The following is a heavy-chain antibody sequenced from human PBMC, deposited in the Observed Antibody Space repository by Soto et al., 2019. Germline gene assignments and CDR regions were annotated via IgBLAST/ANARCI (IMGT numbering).Heavy chain of an antibody. CDR3: AKGFGESRRYDLDAFDI. J-gene: IGHJ3*02. CDR2: ISGSGGST. Sequence: GGSLRLSCAASGFTFSSYAMSWVRQAPGKGLEWVSAISGSGGSTYYADSVKGRFTISRDNSKNTLYLQMNSLRAEDTAVYYCAKGFGESRRYDLDAFDIWGQGTMVTVSS. D-gene: IGHD3-10*01. CDR1: GFTFSSYA. V-gene: IGHV3-23*01.